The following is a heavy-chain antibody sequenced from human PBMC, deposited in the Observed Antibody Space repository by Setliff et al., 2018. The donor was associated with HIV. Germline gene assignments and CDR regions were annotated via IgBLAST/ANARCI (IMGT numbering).Heavy chain of an antibody. V-gene: IGHV3-66*03. CDR1: GFTVSGSY. Sequence: PGGSLRLSCEASGFTVSGSYINWVRQAPGKGLGWVAVIYNNGNTYNADSVKGRFTISRDASKNTLYLQMNSLSAEDTALYYCARDRRPVWGMDVWGQGTTVTVSS. D-gene: IGHD3-16*01. J-gene: IGHJ6*02. CDR3: ARDRRPVWGMDV. CDR2: IYNNGNT.